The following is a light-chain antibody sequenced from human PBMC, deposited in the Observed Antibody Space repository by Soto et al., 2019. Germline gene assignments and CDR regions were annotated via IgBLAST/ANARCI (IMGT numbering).Light chain of an antibody. CDR2: DVS. CDR3: SSYTSSSTPYV. Sequence: QSALTQPASVSGSPGQSITISCTGTSSDVGAYNYVSWYQQHPGKAPKLMIYDVSNRPSGVSNRFSGSKSGNTASLTISGLQAEDEADYYCSSYTSSSTPYVFGIGTKAPS. J-gene: IGLJ1*01. V-gene: IGLV2-14*01. CDR1: SSDVGAYNY.